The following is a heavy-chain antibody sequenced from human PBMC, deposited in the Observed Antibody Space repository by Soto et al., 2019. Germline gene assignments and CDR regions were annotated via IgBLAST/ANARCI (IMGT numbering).Heavy chain of an antibody. J-gene: IGHJ6*02. CDR2: IKQDGSEK. CDR1: GFTFSSYW. V-gene: IGHV3-7*01. Sequence: PGGSLRLSCAASGFTFSSYWMSWGRQAPGKGLEWEANIKQDGSEKYYVDSVKGRFTISRDNAKNSLYLQMNSLRAEDTAVDYCARESTYYYGWGSYLGLGMDVWGQGTTVTVSS. CDR3: ARESTYYYGWGSYLGLGMDV. D-gene: IGHD3-10*01.